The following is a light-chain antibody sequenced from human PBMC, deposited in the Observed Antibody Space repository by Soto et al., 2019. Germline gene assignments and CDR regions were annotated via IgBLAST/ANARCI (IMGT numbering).Light chain of an antibody. CDR3: QQTYTSPGT. Sequence: DIQMTQSPSSLSASVGDRITINCRASQSVSKYLNWYQHKLGKAPELLIYAASSLYSGVPSRFSXSXXGTYFTLTISNLQPEDSASYYCQQTYTSPGTFGQGTKVEIK. J-gene: IGKJ1*01. CDR1: QSVSKY. V-gene: IGKV1-39*01. CDR2: AAS.